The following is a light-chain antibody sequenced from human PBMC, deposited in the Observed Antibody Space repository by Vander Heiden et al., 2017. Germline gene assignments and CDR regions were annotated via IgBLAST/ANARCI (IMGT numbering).Light chain of an antibody. Sequence: TISCSGSSANIGTKAVNWYQHLPGTAPNLLIYNNNQRPAGVPGRFSGSKSGTSASLVISGLQSVDEADYYCAAWDDGLNGLFGGGTKLTVL. CDR1: SANIGTKA. V-gene: IGLV1-44*01. CDR3: AAWDDGLNGL. CDR2: NNN. J-gene: IGLJ3*02.